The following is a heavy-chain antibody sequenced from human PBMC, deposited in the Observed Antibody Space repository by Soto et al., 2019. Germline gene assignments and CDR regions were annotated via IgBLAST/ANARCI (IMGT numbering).Heavy chain of an antibody. CDR1: GGSISGGGYY. CDR2: TYDSGST. D-gene: IGHD4-17*01. J-gene: IGHJ2*01. CDR3: AREIIPLTTDWYFDL. Sequence: QVQLQESGPGLVKPSETLSLTCTVSGGSISGGGYYWSWIRQPPGKGPEWIDYTYDSGSTYYNPSLKSRISISVDTSKNQFSLRLTSVTAADTAVYYCAREIIPLTTDWYFDLWGRGTLVTVSS. V-gene: IGHV4-30-4*01.